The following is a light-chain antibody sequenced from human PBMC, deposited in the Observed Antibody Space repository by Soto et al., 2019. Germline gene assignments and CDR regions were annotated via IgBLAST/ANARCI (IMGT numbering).Light chain of an antibody. V-gene: IGKV1-33*01. J-gene: IGKJ3*01. CDR3: QQYDNLPSFT. CDR2: DAS. CDR1: QDISNY. Sequence: DIQMTQSPSSLSASVGDRVTTTCQASQDISNYLNWYQQKPGKAPKLLIYDASNLETGVPSRFSGSGSGTDFTFTISSLQPEDIATYYCQQYDNLPSFTFGPGTKVDIK.